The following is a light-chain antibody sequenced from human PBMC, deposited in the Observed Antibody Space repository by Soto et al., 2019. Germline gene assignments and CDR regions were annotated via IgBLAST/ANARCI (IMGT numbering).Light chain of an antibody. CDR2: WAS. V-gene: IGKV4-1*01. J-gene: IGKJ2*01. CDR1: QSVLYSSNNKHY. Sequence: DIVMTQSPDSLAVSLGERATINCKSSQSVLYSSNNKHYLAWYQQRPGQPPKLLIYWASTRESGVPHRFSGSGSGTDFTLTITSLQAEEVAVYYCQQYESTPPTFGQGTKLEIK. CDR3: QQYESTPPT.